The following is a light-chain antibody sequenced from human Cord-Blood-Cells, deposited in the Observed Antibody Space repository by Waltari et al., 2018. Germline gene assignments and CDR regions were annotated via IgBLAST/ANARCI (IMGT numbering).Light chain of an antibody. V-gene: IGKV1-8*01. CDR1: QGISSY. J-gene: IGKJ1*01. Sequence: AIRMTQSPSSFSASTGGRVTITCRASQGISSYLAWYQQKPGQAPKLLIYAASTLQSGVPSRFSGSGSGTDFTLTISCLQSEDFATYYCQQYYSYPWTFGQGTKVEIK. CDR3: QQYYSYPWT. CDR2: AAS.